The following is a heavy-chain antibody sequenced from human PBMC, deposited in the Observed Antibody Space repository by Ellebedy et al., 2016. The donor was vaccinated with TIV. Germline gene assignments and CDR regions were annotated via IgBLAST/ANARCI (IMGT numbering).Heavy chain of an antibody. D-gene: IGHD6-19*01. CDR1: GYTFTGYY. CDR3: ARDFGGAIAVAGSMDY. Sequence: ASVKVSCXASGYTFTGYYMHWVRQAPGQGLEWMGWINPNSGGTNYAQKFQGRVTMTRDTSISTAYMELSRLRSDDTAVYYCARDFGGAIAVAGSMDYWGQGTLVTVSS. J-gene: IGHJ4*02. V-gene: IGHV1-2*02. CDR2: INPNSGGT.